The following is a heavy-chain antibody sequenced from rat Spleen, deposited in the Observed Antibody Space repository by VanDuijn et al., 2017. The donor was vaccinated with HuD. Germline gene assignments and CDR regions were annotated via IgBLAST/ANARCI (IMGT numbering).Heavy chain of an antibody. Sequence: EVQLVESGGGLVQPGRSLKLSCVASGFTFNNYWMTWIRQAPGKGLEWVASITNTGGSTYYPDSVKGRFTISRDNAKSTLYLQMNSLRSEDTATYYCTRELYVYYGLLNVMDAWGQGASVTVSS. J-gene: IGHJ4*01. D-gene: IGHD1-6*01. V-gene: IGHV5-31*01. CDR3: TRELYVYYGLLNVMDA. CDR2: ITNTGGST. CDR1: GFTFNNYW.